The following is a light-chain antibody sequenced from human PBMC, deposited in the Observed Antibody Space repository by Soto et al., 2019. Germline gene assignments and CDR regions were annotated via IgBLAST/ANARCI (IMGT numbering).Light chain of an antibody. Sequence: QSVLTQPPSASGTPGQRVTISCSGSSSNIGSNTVNWYQHLPGTAPKLLIYSNNQRPSGVPDRFSGSKSGTSASLAISGLQSEDEADYYCAAWDDGLSGPVFGGGTQLTVL. J-gene: IGLJ7*01. CDR3: AAWDDGLSGPV. V-gene: IGLV1-44*01. CDR1: SSNIGSNT. CDR2: SNN.